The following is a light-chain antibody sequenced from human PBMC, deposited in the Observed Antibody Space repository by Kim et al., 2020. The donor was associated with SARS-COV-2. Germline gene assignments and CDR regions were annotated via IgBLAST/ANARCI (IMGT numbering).Light chain of an antibody. CDR3: QQYGSSPPWT. V-gene: IGKV3-20*01. J-gene: IGKJ1*01. CDR1: QSVSRSY. Sequence: PGERATPSCRASQSVSRSYLAWYQQKPGQAPRLLIYGASSRATGIPDRFSGSGSGTDFTLTISRLEPEDFAVYYCQQYGSSPPWTFGQGTKVEIK. CDR2: GAS.